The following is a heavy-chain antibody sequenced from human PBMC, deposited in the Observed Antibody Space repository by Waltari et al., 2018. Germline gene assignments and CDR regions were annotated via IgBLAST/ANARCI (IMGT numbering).Heavy chain of an antibody. V-gene: IGHV3-43*01. D-gene: IGHD5-12*01. CDR1: GFVFDEFT. CDR3: ATSDYAGKGDY. CDR2: SSWDGGDT. J-gene: IGHJ4*01. Sequence: EVNLVESGGAVVQPGGSLRLSCTASGFVFDEFTMQWVRQVPGSGVKWVALSSWDGGDTYYAESVKGRFTISRDNSRNSLYLEMKTLTLEDTALYYCATSDYAGKGDYWGHGTLVTVSS.